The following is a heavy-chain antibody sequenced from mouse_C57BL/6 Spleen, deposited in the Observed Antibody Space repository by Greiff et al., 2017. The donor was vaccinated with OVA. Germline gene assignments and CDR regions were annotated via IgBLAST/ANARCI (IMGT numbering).Heavy chain of an antibody. Sequence: VQLQQSGAELVKPGASVKVSCKASGYTFTSYWMHWVKQRPGQGLEWIGRIHPSDSDTNYNQKFKGKATVTVDKSSSTAYMQLSSLTSKDSAVYYGAIENYGISPYDRYYAMDYWGQGTSVTVSS. J-gene: IGHJ4*01. V-gene: IGHV1-74*01. CDR2: IHPSDSDT. CDR1: GYTFTSYW. CDR3: AIENYGISPYDRYYAMDY. D-gene: IGHD1-1*01.